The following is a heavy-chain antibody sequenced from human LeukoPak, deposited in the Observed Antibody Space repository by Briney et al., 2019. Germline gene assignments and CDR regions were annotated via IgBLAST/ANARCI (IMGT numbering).Heavy chain of an antibody. V-gene: IGHV3-74*01. J-gene: IGHJ6*03. CDR2: INSDGSST. D-gene: IGHD7-27*01. CDR1: GFSFSSYW. Sequence: PGGSLRLSCAASGFSFSSYWMHWVRQAPGKGLVWVSRINSDGSSTSYADSVKGRFTISRDNAKNTLYLQMNSLRAEDTAVYYCARVNWGYYYMDVWGKGTTVTVSS. CDR3: ARVNWGYYYMDV.